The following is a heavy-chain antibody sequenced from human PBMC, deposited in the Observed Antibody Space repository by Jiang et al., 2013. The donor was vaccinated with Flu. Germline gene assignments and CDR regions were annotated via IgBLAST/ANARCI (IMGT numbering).Heavy chain of an antibody. CDR2: ISSTGNFI. CDR3: VSPLIKAMIAATDY. J-gene: IGHJ4*02. Sequence: VQLVESGGGLVKPGGSLRLSCAASGFTFSIYTMHWVRQAPGKGLEWLSSISSTGNFISYADSVKGRFTISRDNAKNSLYLQMNSLRAEDTAVYFCVSPLIKAMIAATDYWGQGTLVTVSS. V-gene: IGHV3-21*01. CDR1: GFTFSIYT. D-gene: IGHD2-21*01.